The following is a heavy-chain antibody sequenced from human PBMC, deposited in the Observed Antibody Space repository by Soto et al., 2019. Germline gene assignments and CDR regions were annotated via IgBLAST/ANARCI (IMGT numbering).Heavy chain of an antibody. CDR3: AKGGDYDSSGYSNNFDY. CDR2: ISGSGGST. D-gene: IGHD3-22*01. V-gene: IGHV3-23*01. Sequence: GGSLRLSCAASGFTFSSYAMSWVRQAPGKGLEWVSAISGSGGSTYYADSVKGRFTSSRDNSKNTLYLQMNSLRAEATAVYYCAKGGDYDSSGYSNNFDYWGQGTLVTVSS. J-gene: IGHJ4*02. CDR1: GFTFSSYA.